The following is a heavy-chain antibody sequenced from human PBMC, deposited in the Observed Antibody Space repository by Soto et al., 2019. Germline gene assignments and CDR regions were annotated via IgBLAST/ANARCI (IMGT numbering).Heavy chain of an antibody. Sequence: QVQLVQSGAEVKKPGSSVRVSCKASGTIFSRYTISWVRQAPGQGLEWMGRIIPILGETNSAQKFQGRVTLTADKSTNTAYMELKSLRLEDTAVYYCARGLGGRMDDWGQGTTVTVSS. CDR3: ARGLGGRMDD. V-gene: IGHV1-69*08. CDR1: GTIFSRYT. J-gene: IGHJ6*02. CDR2: IIPILGET. D-gene: IGHD3-16*01.